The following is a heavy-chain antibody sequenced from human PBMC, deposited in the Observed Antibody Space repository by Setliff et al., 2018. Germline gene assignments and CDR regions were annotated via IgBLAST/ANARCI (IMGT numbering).Heavy chain of an antibody. J-gene: IGHJ4*02. D-gene: IGHD3-22*01. CDR1: GGSLNNFH. CDR2: VYSSGGT. Sequence: KPSETLSLTCTVSGGSLNNFHWSWIRQSPGKGLEWIGFVYSSGGTNYNPSLQSRATISVDKSKNHFSLKLSSVTAADTAVYFCARGGYYYDTSGFSPFDYWGQGTLVTVSS. CDR3: ARGGYYYDTSGFSPFDY. V-gene: IGHV4-59*01.